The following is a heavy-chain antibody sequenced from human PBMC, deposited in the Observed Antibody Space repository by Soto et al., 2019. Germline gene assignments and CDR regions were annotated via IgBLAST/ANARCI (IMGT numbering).Heavy chain of an antibody. CDR3: GKRAAQYDFWCSYYTVEHYCHGMDV. Sequence: QAQVVESGGGVVQPGGSLRLSCAGSGFTFSTYGVHWVRQAPGKGLEWVAGKSYDGSNKYYADSVKGRFTVTRDNSKNTVYLQMNSLRPEDTAVYYCGKRAAQYDFWCSYYTVEHYCHGMDVWGQGTTVTVSS. CDR2: KSYDGSNK. CDR1: GFTFSTYG. J-gene: IGHJ6*02. D-gene: IGHD3-3*01. V-gene: IGHV3-30*18.